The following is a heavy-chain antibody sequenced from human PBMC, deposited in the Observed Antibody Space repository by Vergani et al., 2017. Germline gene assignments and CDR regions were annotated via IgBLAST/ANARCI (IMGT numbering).Heavy chain of an antibody. V-gene: IGHV1-2*02. CDR3: ARDLAYCGGDCYSNQH. CDR1: GYTFTGYY. J-gene: IGHJ1*01. CDR2: INPNSGGT. D-gene: IGHD2-21*02. Sequence: QVQLVQSGAEVKKPGASVKVSCKASGYTFTGYYMHWVRQAPGQGLEWMGWINPNSGGTNYAQKFQGRVTMTRDTYISTAYMELSRLRSGDTAVYYCARDLAYCGGDCYSNQHWGQGTLVTVSS.